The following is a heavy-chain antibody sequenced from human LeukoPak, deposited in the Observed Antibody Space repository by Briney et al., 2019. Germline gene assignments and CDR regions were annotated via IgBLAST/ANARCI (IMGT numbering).Heavy chain of an antibody. Sequence: GRSLRLSCAASGFTFSSYAMHWVRQAPGKGLEWVAVISYDGSNNYYADSAKRRFTTSRDNTKNPLYLQMSSRTAENTAMYYCARDPFSASYTHFDYWGQGTLVTVSS. CDR3: ARDPFSASYTHFDY. D-gene: IGHD3-10*01. J-gene: IGHJ4*02. CDR1: GFTFSSYA. CDR2: ISYDGSNN. V-gene: IGHV3-30*04.